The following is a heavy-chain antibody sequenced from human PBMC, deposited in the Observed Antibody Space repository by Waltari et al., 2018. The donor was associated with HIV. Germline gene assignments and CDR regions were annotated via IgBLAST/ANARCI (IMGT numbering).Heavy chain of an antibody. CDR1: GFTFIIAW. D-gene: IGHD6-19*01. J-gene: IGHJ5*02. CDR3: TIDHKSGWYNDWFDP. Sequence: EVYLVESGGGLVRPGGSFILSCAASGFTFIIAWLSWVRQSPGKGLEWVGRIKSRTDGGTTDYAAPVKGRFIISRDDSKNMVYLQMNSLKIEDTAIYYCTIDHKSGWYNDWFDPWGQGSLVTVSS. CDR2: IKSRTDGGTT. V-gene: IGHV3-15*01.